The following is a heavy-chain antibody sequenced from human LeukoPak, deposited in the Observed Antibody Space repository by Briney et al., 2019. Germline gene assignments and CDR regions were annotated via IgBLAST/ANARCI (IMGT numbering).Heavy chain of an antibody. CDR2: ISSSSSYI. Sequence: GGSLRLSCAASGFTFSSYSMNWVRQAPGKGLEWVSSISSSSSYIYYADSVKGRFTISRGNAKNSLYLQMNSLRAEDTAVYYCARGVGALGAFDIWGQGTMVTVSS. V-gene: IGHV3-21*01. CDR1: GFTFSSYS. J-gene: IGHJ3*02. CDR3: ARGVGALGAFDI. D-gene: IGHD1-26*01.